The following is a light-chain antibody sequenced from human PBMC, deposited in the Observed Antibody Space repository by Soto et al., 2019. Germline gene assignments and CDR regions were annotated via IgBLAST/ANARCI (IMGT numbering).Light chain of an antibody. CDR2: GAS. CDR1: QSVSSTY. V-gene: IGKV3-20*01. CDR3: QQYRSSLT. J-gene: IGKJ4*01. Sequence: IVLTQSPATLSLSPGAGATLSCRASQSVSSTYLAWYQQQPGQAPRLLIYGASSRATGVPDRFSGSGSGTDFTLTISRLEPEDFAVYYCQQYRSSLTFGGGTKV.